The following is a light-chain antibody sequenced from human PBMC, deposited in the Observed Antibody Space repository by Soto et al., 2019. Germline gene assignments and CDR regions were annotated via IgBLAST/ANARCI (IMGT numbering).Light chain of an antibody. CDR2: GAS. CDR1: QSVSSN. V-gene: IGKV3-15*01. J-gene: IGKJ1*01. CDR3: QQYNNWHPWT. Sequence: EIVMTQSPATLSVSPGERATLSCRASQSVSSNLAWYQQKPGQAPRLLIYGASTRATGIPARFSGSGSGTEFTLAIRGLQSEDFAVYYCQQYNNWHPWTFGQGTKVEIK.